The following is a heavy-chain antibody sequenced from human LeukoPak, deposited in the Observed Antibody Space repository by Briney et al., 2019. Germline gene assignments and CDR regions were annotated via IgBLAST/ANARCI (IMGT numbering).Heavy chain of an antibody. V-gene: IGHV3-23*01. CDR1: GFTFSSYD. D-gene: IGHD5-12*01. CDR3: AKDPSPARNIGSDY. Sequence: GGSLRLSCAASGFTFSSYDMSLVRQAPGKGLEWVSAISGSGDNTYYSDSVKGRFTISRDNSKNTLYLQMNSLRADDTAVYYCAKDPSPARNIGSDYWGQGTMVIVSS. CDR2: ISGSGDNT. J-gene: IGHJ4*02.